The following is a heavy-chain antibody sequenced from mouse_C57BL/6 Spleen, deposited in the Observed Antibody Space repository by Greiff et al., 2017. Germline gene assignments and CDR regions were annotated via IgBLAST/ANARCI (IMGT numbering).Heavy chain of an antibody. Sequence: EVKVEESGEGLVKPGGSLKLSCAASGFTFSSYAMSWVRQTPEKRLEWVAYISSGGDYIYYADTVKGRFTISRDNARNTLYLQMSSLKSEDTAMYYCTRGGLYDGYYWAYWGQGTLVTVSA. V-gene: IGHV5S21*01. CDR1: GFTFSSYA. CDR3: TRGGLYDGYYWAY. CDR2: ISSGGDYI. J-gene: IGHJ3*01. D-gene: IGHD2-3*01.